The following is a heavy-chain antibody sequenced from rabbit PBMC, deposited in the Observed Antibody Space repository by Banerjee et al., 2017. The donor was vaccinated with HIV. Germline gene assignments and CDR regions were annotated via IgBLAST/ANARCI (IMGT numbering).Heavy chain of an antibody. CDR2: INMVTGRS. V-gene: IGHV1S45*01. J-gene: IGHJ4*01. Sequence: QEQLEESGGGLVKPEGSLTLTCKASGVSFNDKDVMCWVRQAPGKGLEWITCINMVTGRSVYASWAKGRFTFSKTSSTTVTLQVTSLTAADTATYFCARAPSSSGWAFNLWGPGTLVTVS. CDR1: GVSFNDKDV. D-gene: IGHD4-1*01. CDR3: ARAPSSSGWAFNL.